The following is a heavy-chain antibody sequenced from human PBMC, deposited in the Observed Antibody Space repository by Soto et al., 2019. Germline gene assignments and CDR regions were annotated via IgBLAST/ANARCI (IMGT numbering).Heavy chain of an antibody. V-gene: IGHV1-69*02. D-gene: IGHD3-3*01. Sequence: QVQLVQSGAEVKKPGSSVKVSCKASGGTFSSYTISWVRQAPGQGLEWMGRIIPILGIANYAQKFQGRVTITADKSTNPAYKELSSLRSEDTAVYYCARVTINYEIWDYYNNNGLGVWGQGTTVTVSS. CDR2: IIPILGIA. J-gene: IGHJ6*02. CDR3: ARVTINYEIWDYYNNNGLGV. CDR1: GGTFSSYT.